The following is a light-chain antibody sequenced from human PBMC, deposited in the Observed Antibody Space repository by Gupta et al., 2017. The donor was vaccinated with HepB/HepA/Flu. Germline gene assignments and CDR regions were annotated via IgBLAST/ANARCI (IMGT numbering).Light chain of an antibody. CDR1: QSVSTY. CDR3: HQSYTYPLYT. J-gene: IGKJ2*01. CDR2: GSS. V-gene: IGKV1-39*01. Sequence: DIQMTQSPSSLSASVGDRVTITCRASQSVSTYLNWYQQKPGKAPKLLIYGSSSLQSGVPSRFSGSGSGTDFTLTISSLQPEDFATYYCHQSYTYPLYTFGQGTKLEIK.